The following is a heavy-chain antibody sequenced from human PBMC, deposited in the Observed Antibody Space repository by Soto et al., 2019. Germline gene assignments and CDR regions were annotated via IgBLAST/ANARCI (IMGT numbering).Heavy chain of an antibody. CDR2: IYPGDSDT. D-gene: IGHD5-18*01. V-gene: IGHV5-51*01. CDR1: GYSFTSYW. J-gene: IGHJ4*01. Sequence: GESLKISCTGSGYSFTSYWIGWVRQMPGKGLGWMGIIYPGDSDTRYSPSFQGQVTISADKTISTAYLPWSRLKASDTAMYYFATPARGYSYSDAMDYWGQGTMVTVSS. CDR3: ATPARGYSYSDAMDY.